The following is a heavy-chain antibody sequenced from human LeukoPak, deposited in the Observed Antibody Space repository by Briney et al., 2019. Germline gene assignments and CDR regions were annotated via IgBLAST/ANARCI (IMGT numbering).Heavy chain of an antibody. J-gene: IGHJ6*02. CDR3: ARGGGLDV. CDR1: GFTFSNYW. CDR2: IDNAGSIT. Sequence: PGGSLRLSCAASGFTFSNYWIHWVRQYPGKGLVWVSRIDNAGSITTYADSVKGRFTISRDNAKNSLYLQMSNLRAEDTAVYFCARGGGLDVWGQGATVTVSS. V-gene: IGHV3-74*03. D-gene: IGHD3-16*01.